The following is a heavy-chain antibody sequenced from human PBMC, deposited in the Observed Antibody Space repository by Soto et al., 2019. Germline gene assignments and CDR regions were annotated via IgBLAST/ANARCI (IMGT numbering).Heavy chain of an antibody. D-gene: IGHD6-19*01. Sequence: QQQLHESGPGLVKPSETLSLTCTVSGGSISSNSYYWGWIRQPPGKGLEWIGSIFYTGSTYYNPSLKSGVTRYVAPSNNQPYLRLSSVTAADTAVYYCARPKWGSGWYIDYWGQGSLVTVSS. J-gene: IGHJ4*02. CDR2: IFYTGST. CDR3: ARPKWGSGWYIDY. V-gene: IGHV4-39*01. CDR1: GGSISSNSYY.